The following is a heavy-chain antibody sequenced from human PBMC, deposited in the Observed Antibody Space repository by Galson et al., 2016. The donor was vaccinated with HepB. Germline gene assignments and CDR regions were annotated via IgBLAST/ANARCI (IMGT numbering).Heavy chain of an antibody. D-gene: IGHD2-2*01. J-gene: IGHJ6*04. CDR2: INPGDSDI. CDR1: GNTFTSYW. CDR3: PRSAVPAEMGYTYYGMDV. Sequence: QSGAEVKNPGESLRISCTGFGNTFTSYWIAWVRQMPGKGLEWKRIINPGDSDIRYNPSFPGQVTISADKTIGTAYRQWSSLKASDTAIYYCPRSAVPAEMGYTYYGMDVWGKGTTVIVSS. V-gene: IGHV5-51*01.